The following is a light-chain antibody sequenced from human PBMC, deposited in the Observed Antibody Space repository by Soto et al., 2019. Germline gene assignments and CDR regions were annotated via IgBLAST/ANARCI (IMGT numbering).Light chain of an antibody. V-gene: IGKV3-20*01. CDR1: QSVRSNY. J-gene: IGKJ1*01. CDR3: QQYNSLWT. Sequence: EIVLTQSPGTLSLSPGERATLACRASQSVRSNYLAWYQQKPGQAPRLLIYGASSRATGIPDRFSGSGSGTDFTLTISRLEPEDFAVYYCQQYNSLWTFGQGTKVDIK. CDR2: GAS.